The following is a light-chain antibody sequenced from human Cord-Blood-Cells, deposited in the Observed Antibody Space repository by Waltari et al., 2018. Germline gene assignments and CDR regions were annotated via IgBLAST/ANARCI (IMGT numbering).Light chain of an antibody. J-gene: IGLJ3*02. CDR1: SSDVGGSNT. CDR3: CSYAGSYTWV. V-gene: IGLV2-11*01. Sequence: QSALTQPRSVSGSPGQSVTISCSGTSSDVGGSNTVPWYQQHPGKAPKLMIYDVSKRPSWVPDRFSGSKSGNTASMTISGLQAEDEADYYCCSYAGSYTWVFGGGTKLTVL. CDR2: DVS.